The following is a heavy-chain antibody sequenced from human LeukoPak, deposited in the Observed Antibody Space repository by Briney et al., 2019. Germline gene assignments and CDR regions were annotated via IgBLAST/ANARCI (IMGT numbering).Heavy chain of an antibody. CDR3: ARYSGSYYYPPAWDL. J-gene: IGHJ4*02. CDR1: GFTFSNYA. CDR2: ISGDGDST. Sequence: GGSLRLSCAAFGFTFSNYAMSWVRQPPGKGLEWVSAISGDGDSTYHADSVKGRLTISRDNSKNTLYLQMSSLRADDTAVYYCARYSGSYYYPPAWDLWGQGTLVTVSS. D-gene: IGHD1-26*01. V-gene: IGHV3-23*01.